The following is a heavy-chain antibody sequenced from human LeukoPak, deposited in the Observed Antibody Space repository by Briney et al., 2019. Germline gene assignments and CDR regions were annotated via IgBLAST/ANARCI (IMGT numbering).Heavy chain of an antibody. CDR3: ARGGSYYSGSGSYNFDY. CDR1: GFTFSSYS. Sequence: GGSLRLSCAASGFTFSSYSMNWVRQAPGKGLEWVSSISSSSYIYYADSVKGRFTISRDNSKNTLYLQMNSLRAEDTAVYYCARGGSYYSGSGSYNFDYWGQGTLVTVSS. CDR2: ISSSSYI. V-gene: IGHV3-21*04. D-gene: IGHD3-10*01. J-gene: IGHJ4*02.